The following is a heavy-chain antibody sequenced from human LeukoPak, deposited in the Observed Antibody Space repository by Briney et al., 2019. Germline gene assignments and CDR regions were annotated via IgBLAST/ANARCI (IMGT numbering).Heavy chain of an antibody. J-gene: IGHJ4*02. CDR1: GFIFSDYY. CDR2: IGGSSSRT. Sequence: GGSLRLSCAASGFIFSDYYMSWMRQAPGKGLEWLSYIGGSSSRTNYADSVKGRFTISRDNVKNSLYLQMNSLRAEDTAVYYCARGNSGWYLYYFDYWGQGTLVTVSS. D-gene: IGHD6-19*01. CDR3: ARGNSGWYLYYFDY. V-gene: IGHV3-11*06.